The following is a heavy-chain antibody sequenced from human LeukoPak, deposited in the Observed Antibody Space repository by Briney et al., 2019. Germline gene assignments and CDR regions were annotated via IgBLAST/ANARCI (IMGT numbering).Heavy chain of an antibody. D-gene: IGHD5-12*01. J-gene: IGHJ2*01. CDR1: GGSISSYY. CDR3: ARGFGYGTYWARAPLYFDL. CDR2: IYYSGST. Sequence: SETLSLTCTVSGGSISSYYWSWIRQPPGKGLEWIGYIYYSGSTNYNPSLKSRVTISVDTSKNQFSLKLSSVTAADTAVYYCARGFGYGTYWARAPLYFDLWGRGTLVTVSS. V-gene: IGHV4-59*12.